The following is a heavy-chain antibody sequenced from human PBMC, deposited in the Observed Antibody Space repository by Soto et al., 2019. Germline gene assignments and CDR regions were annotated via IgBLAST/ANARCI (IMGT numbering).Heavy chain of an antibody. CDR1: GFTFSSYV. D-gene: IGHD3-22*01. CDR3: AKWSSSGYGYFDY. Sequence: GGSLRLSCAASGFTFSSYVMSWVRQAPGKGLEWVAVISYDGSNKYYADSVKGRFTISRDNSKNTLYLQMNSLRAEDTAVYYCAKWSSSGYGYFDYWGQGTLVTVSS. CDR2: ISYDGSNK. J-gene: IGHJ4*02. V-gene: IGHV3-30*18.